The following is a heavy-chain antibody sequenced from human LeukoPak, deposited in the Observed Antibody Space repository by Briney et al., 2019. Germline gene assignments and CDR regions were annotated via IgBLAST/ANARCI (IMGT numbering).Heavy chain of an antibody. Sequence: GGSLRLSCAASGFTFSSYWMSWVRQAPGKGLEWVANIKQDGSEKYYVDSVKGRFTISRDNAKNSLYLQMNSLRAEDTAVYYCARDQLVIAAAGRRYYYGMDVWGQGTTVTVSS. CDR1: GFTFSSYW. V-gene: IGHV3-7*03. D-gene: IGHD6-13*01. CDR2: IKQDGSEK. J-gene: IGHJ6*02. CDR3: ARDQLVIAAAGRRYYYGMDV.